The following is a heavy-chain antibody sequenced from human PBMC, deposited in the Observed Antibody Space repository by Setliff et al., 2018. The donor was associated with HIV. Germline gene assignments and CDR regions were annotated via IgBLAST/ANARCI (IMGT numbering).Heavy chain of an antibody. V-gene: IGHV1-18*01. Sequence: ASVKVSCKASGYTFTSYGISWVRQAPGQGLEWMGWISAYNGNTNYAQKLQGRVTMTTDTSTSTAYMELRSLRSEDTAVYYCAAGYCGGDCYSRQSYFDYWGQGTVVTVSS. CDR1: GYTFTSYG. J-gene: IGHJ4*03. CDR3: AAGYCGGDCYSRQSYFDY. CDR2: ISAYNGNT. D-gene: IGHD2-21*02.